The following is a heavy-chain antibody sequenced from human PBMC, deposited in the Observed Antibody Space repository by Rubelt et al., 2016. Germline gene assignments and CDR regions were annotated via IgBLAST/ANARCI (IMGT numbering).Heavy chain of an antibody. Sequence: GPGLVKPSETLSLTCTVSGGSISRYYWSWIRQPPGKGLEWIGNIYYSGGSNYKPSLKSTVTIAVDKSKNQFSLNLRSVTATDPAVYSCARSGSYSVFSFDIWGQGTMVTVSS. CDR2: IYYSGGS. CDR1: GGSISRYY. CDR3: ARSGSYSVFSFDI. D-gene: IGHD1-26*01. J-gene: IGHJ3*02. V-gene: IGHV4-59*01.